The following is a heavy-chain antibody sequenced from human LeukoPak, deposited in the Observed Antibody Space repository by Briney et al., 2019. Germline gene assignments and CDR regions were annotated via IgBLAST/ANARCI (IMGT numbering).Heavy chain of an antibody. V-gene: IGHV3-23*01. Sequence: ETLSLTCAVSGGSISSSNWWSWVRQPPGKGLEWVSAISGSGGSTYYADSVKGRFTISRDNSKNTLYLQMNSLRAEDTAVYYCAKRKTASTDYWGQGTLVTVSS. CDR1: GGSISSSN. CDR2: ISGSGGST. D-gene: IGHD2-21*02. J-gene: IGHJ4*02. CDR3: AKRKTASTDY.